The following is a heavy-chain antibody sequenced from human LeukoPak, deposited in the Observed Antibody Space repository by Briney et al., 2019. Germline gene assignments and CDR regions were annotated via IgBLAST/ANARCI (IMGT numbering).Heavy chain of an antibody. D-gene: IGHD4-17*01. Sequence: PSETLSLTCTVSGGSISGYYWSWIRQSPGKGLEWIGFIYYRGTTNYNPSLKSRVTISVDTSKNQFSLRLSSVTAADTAVYYCARSHGDDVRSEYFHHWGQGTLVTVSS. CDR1: GGSISGYY. J-gene: IGHJ1*01. CDR2: IYYRGTT. V-gene: IGHV4-59*08. CDR3: ARSHGDDVRSEYFHH.